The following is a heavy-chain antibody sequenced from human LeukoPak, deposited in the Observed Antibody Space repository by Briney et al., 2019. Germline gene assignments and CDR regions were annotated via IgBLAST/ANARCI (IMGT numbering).Heavy chain of an antibody. CDR1: GYTFTTYY. Sequence: GASVKVPCKASGYTFTTYYIHWMRQAPGQGLEWMGCINSNNGVTYYAQTFQGRVTMTRDTSITTAYMELGRLSSDDTAVYYCARELGTAVLKDFDYWGQGTLVTVSS. V-gene: IGHV1-2*02. CDR3: ARELGTAVLKDFDY. D-gene: IGHD1/OR15-1a*01. J-gene: IGHJ4*02. CDR2: INSNNGVT.